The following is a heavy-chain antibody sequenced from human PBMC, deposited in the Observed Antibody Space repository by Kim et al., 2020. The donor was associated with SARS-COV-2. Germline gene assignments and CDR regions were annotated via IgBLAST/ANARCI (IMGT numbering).Heavy chain of an antibody. D-gene: IGHD1-1*01. Sequence: GGSLRLSCAASGFNFSIFWMNWVRQAPGKGLEWVANITQDGSQKFHVDSVEGRFTISRDKAKSSMYLQMNSLRAEDTAVYYCAREMKYNSEDYWGQGTL. V-gene: IGHV3-7*01. CDR1: GFNFSIFW. J-gene: IGHJ4*02. CDR3: AREMKYNSEDY. CDR2: ITQDGSQK.